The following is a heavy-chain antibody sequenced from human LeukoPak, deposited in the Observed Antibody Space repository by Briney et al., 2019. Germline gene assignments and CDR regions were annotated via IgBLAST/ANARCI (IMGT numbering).Heavy chain of an antibody. D-gene: IGHD3-10*01. CDR3: AKASYGLIDY. J-gene: IGHJ4*02. V-gene: IGHV3-23*01. CDR2: ISGSGGST. Sequence: GKSLRLSCAASGFTFSTYAMSWVRQAPGKGLEWVSAISGSGGSTYYADSVKGRFTISRDSSKNTLYLQMNSLRAEDTAVYYCAKASYGLIDYWGQGTLVTVSS. CDR1: GFTFSTYA.